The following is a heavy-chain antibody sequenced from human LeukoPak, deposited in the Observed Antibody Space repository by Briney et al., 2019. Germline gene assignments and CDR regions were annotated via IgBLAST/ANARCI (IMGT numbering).Heavy chain of an antibody. V-gene: IGHV3-30*18. D-gene: IGHD6-19*01. J-gene: IGHJ4*02. CDR2: ISYDGSHK. Sequence: GRSLRLSCAASGFTFSSYGMHWVRQAPGKGLEWAAVISYDGSHKYYADSVKGRLIISRDNSKNTLYLQMSSLRAEDTAVYYCAKDASDSSGWYYFDYWGQGTLVTVSS. CDR3: AKDASDSSGWYYFDY. CDR1: GFTFSSYG.